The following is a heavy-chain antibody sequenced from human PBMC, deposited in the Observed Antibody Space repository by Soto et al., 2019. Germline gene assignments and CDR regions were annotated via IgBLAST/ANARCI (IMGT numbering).Heavy chain of an antibody. CDR1: GGSISSSSYY. CDR2: IYYSGST. CDR3: ARAVAGSPRYFDY. D-gene: IGHD6-19*01. Sequence: SETLSLTCTVSGGSISSSSYYWGWIHQPPGKGLEWIGSIYYSGSTYYNPSLKSRVTISVDTSKNQFSLKLSSVTAADTAVYYCARAVAGSPRYFDYWGQGTLVTVSS. V-gene: IGHV4-39*01. J-gene: IGHJ4*02.